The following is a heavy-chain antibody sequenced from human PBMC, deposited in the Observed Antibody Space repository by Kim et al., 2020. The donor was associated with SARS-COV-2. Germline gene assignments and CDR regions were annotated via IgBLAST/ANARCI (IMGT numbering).Heavy chain of an antibody. Sequence: GGSLRLFCAASGFAFRYYSMTWVRQAPGKGPEWISFITSDGGAIYYADSMKGRFTVSRDNSKNSLYLQVDSLRADATAVYYCARRAPGTTTSYHYYYY. CDR2: ITSDGGAI. CDR3: ARRAPGTTTSYHYYYY. D-gene: IGHD1-7*01. V-gene: IGHV3-21*01. J-gene: IGHJ6*01. CDR1: GFAFRYYS.